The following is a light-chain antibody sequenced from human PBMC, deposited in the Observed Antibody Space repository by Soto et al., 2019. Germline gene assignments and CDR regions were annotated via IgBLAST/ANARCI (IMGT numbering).Light chain of an antibody. CDR2: DVG. J-gene: IGLJ2*01. Sequence: QSVLTQPASVSGSPGQSITISCTRTSLDVGGYNYVSWYQQYPGKAPKLIIYDVGNRPSGVSDRFSGSKSDNTASLTISGLQAEDEADYFCSSYRESSVIFGGGTKLTVL. V-gene: IGLV2-14*01. CDR1: SLDVGGYNY. CDR3: SSYRESSVI.